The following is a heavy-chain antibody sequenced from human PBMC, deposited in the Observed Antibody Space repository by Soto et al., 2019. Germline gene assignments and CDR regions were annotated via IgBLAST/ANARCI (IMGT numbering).Heavy chain of an antibody. V-gene: IGHV1-2*02. CDR2: VNPNSGGT. CDR3: ARGSDRRLDY. CDR1: GYTLTDYF. D-gene: IGHD2-21*01. J-gene: IGHJ4*02. Sequence: ASVKVSCKASGYTLTDYFIHWVRQAPGQGLEWMGWVNPNSGGTNHAQKFQGRVTMTRDTSISTAYMDLSRLTSDDTAVYYCARGSDRRLDYWGQGTLVTVSS.